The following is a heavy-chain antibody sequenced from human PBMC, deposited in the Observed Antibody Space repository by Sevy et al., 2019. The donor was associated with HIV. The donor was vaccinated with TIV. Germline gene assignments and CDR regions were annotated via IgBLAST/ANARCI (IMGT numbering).Heavy chain of an antibody. CDR1: GFSVSSNF. CDR3: ARGGPMATYYYYYYGMDV. D-gene: IGHD3-10*01. V-gene: IGHV3-53*01. Sequence: GGSLRLSCAASGFSVSSNFMSWVRQAPGKGPEWVSVLYSGGRISYADSVQGRFTISRDNAKNKLYLQMNSLRAEDTAVYYCARGGPMATYYYYYYGMDVWGQGTTVTVSS. CDR2: LYSGGRI. J-gene: IGHJ6*02.